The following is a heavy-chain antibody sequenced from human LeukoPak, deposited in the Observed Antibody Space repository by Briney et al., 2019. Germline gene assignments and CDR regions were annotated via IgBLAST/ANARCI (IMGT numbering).Heavy chain of an antibody. V-gene: IGHV4-34*01. Sequence: SETLSLTCAVYGGSFSGYYWSRIRQPPGKGLEWIGEINHSGSTNYNPSLKSRVTISVDTSKNQFSLKLSSVTAADTAVYYCARVMVWYYYDSSGLYYFDYWGQGTLVTVSS. D-gene: IGHD3-22*01. CDR1: GGSFSGYY. J-gene: IGHJ4*02. CDR2: INHSGST. CDR3: ARVMVWYYYDSSGLYYFDY.